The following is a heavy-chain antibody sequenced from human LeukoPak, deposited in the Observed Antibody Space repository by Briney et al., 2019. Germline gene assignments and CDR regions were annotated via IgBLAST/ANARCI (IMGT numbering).Heavy chain of an antibody. CDR3: ARGPCSGGSCNRIVNDY. CDR1: GGTFSSYA. Sequence: VPSVKVSCKASGGTFSSYAISWVRQAPGQGLEWMGGIIPIFGTANYAQKFQGRVTITADESTSTAYMELSSLRSEDTAVYYCARGPCSGGSCNRIVNDYWGQGTLVTVSS. V-gene: IGHV1-69*13. D-gene: IGHD2-15*01. CDR2: IIPIFGTA. J-gene: IGHJ4*02.